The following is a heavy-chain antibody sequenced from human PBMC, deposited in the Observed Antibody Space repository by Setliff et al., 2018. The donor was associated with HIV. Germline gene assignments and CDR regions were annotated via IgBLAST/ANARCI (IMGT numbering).Heavy chain of an antibody. V-gene: IGHV1-18*04. CDR2: ISAYNGNT. CDR1: GYRFTDFY. CDR3: ARLASGGWPLEVFDI. D-gene: IGHD2-15*01. Sequence: GASVKVSCKTFGYRFTDFYVNWVRQAPGQGLEWMGWISAYNGNTNYAQKLQGRITMTTDASTSTVDMELRSLTSDDTAVYYCARLASGGWPLEVFDIWGQGTMVTVSS. J-gene: IGHJ3*02.